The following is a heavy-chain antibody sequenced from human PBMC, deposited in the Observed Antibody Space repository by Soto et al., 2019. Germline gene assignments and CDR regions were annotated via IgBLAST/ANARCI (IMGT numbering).Heavy chain of an antibody. Sequence: SETLSLTCTVSGDSVTSVSDYWSWIRQPPGKGLEWIGYIYYSGSADYNPSLGSRVTISIDTSNNQFSLKLTSVTAADTAVYYCARGVGFGYYYYHMDLWGQGTTVS. V-gene: IGHV4-61*01. J-gene: IGHJ6*02. CDR2: IYYSGSA. D-gene: IGHD3-10*01. CDR3: ARGVGFGYYYYHMDL. CDR1: GDSVTSVSDY.